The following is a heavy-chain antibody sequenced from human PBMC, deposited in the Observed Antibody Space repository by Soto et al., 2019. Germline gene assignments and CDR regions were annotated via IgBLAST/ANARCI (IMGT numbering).Heavy chain of an antibody. CDR3: ARDPYYYDSSGYLGPDAFDI. CDR1: GGSISSYY. D-gene: IGHD3-22*01. CDR2: IYYSGST. Sequence: QVQLQESGPGLVKPSETLSLTCTVSGGSISSYYWSWIRQPPGKGLEWIGYIYYSGSTNYNPSLKSRVTISVDTSKNQFSLKLSSVTAADTAVYYCARDPYYYDSSGYLGPDAFDIWGQGTMVTVSS. V-gene: IGHV4-59*01. J-gene: IGHJ3*02.